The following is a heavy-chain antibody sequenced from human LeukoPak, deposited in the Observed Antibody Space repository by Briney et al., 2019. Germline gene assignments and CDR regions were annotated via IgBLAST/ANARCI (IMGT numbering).Heavy chain of an antibody. CDR1: GFTFSSYG. V-gene: IGHV3-30*02. D-gene: IGHD3-10*01. CDR3: ARDGRLSLTMVRGGPFDY. J-gene: IGHJ4*02. Sequence: PGGSLRLSCAASGFTFSSYGMHWVRQAPGKGLEWVAFIRYDGSNKYYADSVKGRFTISRDNSKNTLYLQMNSLRAEDTAVYYCARDGRLSLTMVRGGPFDYWGQGTLVTVSS. CDR2: IRYDGSNK.